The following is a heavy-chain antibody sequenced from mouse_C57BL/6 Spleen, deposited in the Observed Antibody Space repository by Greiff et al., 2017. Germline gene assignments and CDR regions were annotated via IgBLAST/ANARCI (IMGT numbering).Heavy chain of an antibody. V-gene: IGHV1-12*01. CDR1: GYTFTSYN. J-gene: IGHJ4*01. CDR3: ARGLHYYGSSPYAMDY. CDR2: IYPGNGDT. Sequence: ESGAELVRPGASVKMSCKASGYTFTSYNMHWVKQTPRQGLEWIGAIYPGNGDTSYTQQFKGKATLTVDTSSSTAYMQLSSLTSEDSAVYCCARGLHYYGSSPYAMDYWGQGTSVTVSS. D-gene: IGHD1-1*01.